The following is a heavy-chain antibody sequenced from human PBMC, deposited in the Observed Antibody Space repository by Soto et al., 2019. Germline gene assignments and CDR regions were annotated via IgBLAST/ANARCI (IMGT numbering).Heavy chain of an antibody. Sequence: QVQLVQSGAEVKKPGSSVKVSCKASGGTFSSYAISWVRQAPGQGLEWMGGIITIFGTANYAQKFQGRVTITADESTSTAYMELSSLRAEDTAVYYCARDLTPRGYIGYDLADYWGQGNLVTVSS. D-gene: IGHD5-12*01. CDR3: ARDLTPRGYIGYDLADY. CDR1: GGTFSSYA. J-gene: IGHJ4*02. CDR2: IITIFGTA. V-gene: IGHV1-69*01.